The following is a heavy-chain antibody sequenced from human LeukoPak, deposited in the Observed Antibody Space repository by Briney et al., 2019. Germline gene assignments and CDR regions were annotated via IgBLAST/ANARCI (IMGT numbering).Heavy chain of an antibody. CDR2: IYTSGST. Sequence: PSETLSLTCTVSGGSISSYYWSWIRQPAGKGLEWIGRIYTSGSTNYNPSLKSRVTMSVDTSKNQFSLKLSSVTAADTAVYYCARDRAMAGTNDAFDIWGQGTMVTVSS. V-gene: IGHV4-4*07. D-gene: IGHD2-8*01. CDR3: ARDRAMAGTNDAFDI. CDR1: GGSISSYY. J-gene: IGHJ3*02.